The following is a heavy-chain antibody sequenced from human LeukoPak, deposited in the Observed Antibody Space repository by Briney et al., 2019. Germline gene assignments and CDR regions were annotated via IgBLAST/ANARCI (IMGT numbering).Heavy chain of an antibody. CDR2: VDPEDGET. J-gene: IGHJ3*02. D-gene: IGHD1-7*01. CDR3: AHGITGTTRAFDI. Sequence: GASVKVSCKASGYTFTDYYMHWVQQAPGKGLEWMGRVDPEDGETIYAEKFQGRVTITADTSTDTAYMELSSLRSEDTAVYYCAHGITGTTRAFDIWGQGTMVTVSS. CDR1: GYTFTDYY. V-gene: IGHV1-69-2*01.